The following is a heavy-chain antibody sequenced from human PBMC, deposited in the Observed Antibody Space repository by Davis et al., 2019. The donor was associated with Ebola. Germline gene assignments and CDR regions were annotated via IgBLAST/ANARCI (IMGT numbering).Heavy chain of an antibody. CDR3: AGTSSTIHNWFDP. CDR2: IYYSGST. D-gene: IGHD3-3*01. J-gene: IGHJ5*02. Sequence: MPSETLSLTCTVSGGSISSGGYYWSWIRQHPGKGLEWIGYIYYSGSTYYNPSLKSRVTISVDTSKNQFSLKLSSVTAADTAVYYCAGTSSTIHNWFDPWGQGTLVTVSS. CDR1: GGSISSGGYY. V-gene: IGHV4-31*03.